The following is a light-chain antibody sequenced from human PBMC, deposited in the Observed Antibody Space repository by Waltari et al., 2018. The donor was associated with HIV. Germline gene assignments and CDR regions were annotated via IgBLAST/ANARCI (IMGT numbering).Light chain of an antibody. V-gene: IGLV3-1*01. J-gene: IGLJ1*01. CDR1: KLADKY. CDR2: QHK. CDR3: QTWATSAASYV. Sequence: SYEVSQPPSVSVSPGQTASISCSGDKLADKYVSWYQQKPGQSPVLVIFQHKKRPPGSPGRFSGSKSGNTAALTIRVTQTMEDADYFCQTWATSAASYVFGTGTAVTVL.